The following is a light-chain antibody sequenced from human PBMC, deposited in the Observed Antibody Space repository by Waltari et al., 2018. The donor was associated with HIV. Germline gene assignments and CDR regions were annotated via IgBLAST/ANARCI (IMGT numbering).Light chain of an antibody. CDR3: CSYAGSSTYV. J-gene: IGLJ1*01. Sequence: QSALTQPASASGSPGQSIPISCTATSSDVGCYNLASWYQQHPGKAPKLMIYEVSKRPSGVSNRFSGSKSGNTASLTISGLQAEDEADYYCCSYAGSSTYVFGTGTKVTVL. V-gene: IGLV2-23*02. CDR2: EVS. CDR1: SSDVGCYNL.